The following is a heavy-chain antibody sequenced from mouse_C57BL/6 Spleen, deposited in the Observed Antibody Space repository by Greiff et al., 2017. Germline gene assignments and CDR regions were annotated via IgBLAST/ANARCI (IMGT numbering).Heavy chain of an antibody. CDR2: ISAGGSYT. Sequence: EVHLVESGGGLVKPGGSLKLSCAASGFTFSSYAMPWVRQTPEKRLEWVATISAGGSYTYYPHNVKGRFTISRDNAKNNLYLQMSHLTSEDTAIYYCARDNYSNYFDYWGQGATLTVSS. J-gene: IGHJ2*01. V-gene: IGHV5-4*01. CDR1: GFTFSSYA. CDR3: ARDNYSNYFDY. D-gene: IGHD2-5*01.